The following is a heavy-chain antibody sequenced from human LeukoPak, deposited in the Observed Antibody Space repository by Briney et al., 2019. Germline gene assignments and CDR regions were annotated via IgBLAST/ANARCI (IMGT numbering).Heavy chain of an antibody. V-gene: IGHV4-39*01. CDR3: GRLRGYSYGFPDC. Sequence: SETLSLTCTVSGDSISSNGYSWGWIRQPPGKRLEWIGSIYYSGSSYYNSSLKSRVTISVDTSKNQFSLKLSSVTAADTAVYYCGRLRGYSYGFPDCWGQGSLVTVSS. CDR1: GDSISSNGYS. D-gene: IGHD5-18*01. J-gene: IGHJ4*02. CDR2: IYYSGSS.